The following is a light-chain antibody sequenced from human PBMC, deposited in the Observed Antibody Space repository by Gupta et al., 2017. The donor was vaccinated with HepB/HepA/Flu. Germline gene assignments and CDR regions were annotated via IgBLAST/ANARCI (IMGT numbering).Light chain of an antibody. CDR3: SSYRSTWV. V-gene: IGLV2-14*03. CDR1: SSDVDGYDY. CDR2: DVS. J-gene: IGLJ3*02. Sequence: QSALTQPPPLSGSPGHSLTISCTGTSSDVDGYDYVSWYQQHPGKAPKLTIYDVSNRPSGISDRFSGSKSVNSASLTISGLQAEDEADYYCSSYRSTWVFGGGTKLTVL.